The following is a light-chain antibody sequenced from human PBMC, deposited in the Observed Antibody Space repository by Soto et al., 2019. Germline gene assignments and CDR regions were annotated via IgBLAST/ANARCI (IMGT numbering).Light chain of an antibody. CDR3: QTWGTGTVV. CDR2: LNSDGSH. V-gene: IGLV4-69*01. Sequence: QLVLTQSPSASASLGASVKLTCTLSNGHSSYAIAWHQQQPEKGPRYLMNLNSDGSHTTGDGIPDRFSGSSSGAERYLTISSLQSEDEADYYCQTWGTGTVVFGGGTKLTVL. J-gene: IGLJ2*01. CDR1: NGHSSYA.